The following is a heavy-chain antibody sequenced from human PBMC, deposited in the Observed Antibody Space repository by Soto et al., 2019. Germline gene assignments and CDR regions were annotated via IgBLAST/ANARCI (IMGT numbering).Heavy chain of an antibody. V-gene: IGHV1-18*01. Sequence: ASVKVSCKASGYTFTSYGISWVRQAPGQGLEWMGWISAYNGNTNYAQKLQGRVTMTTDTSTSTAYMELRSLRSDDTAVYYCARDPKLEGFGESCYFDYWGQGTLVTVSS. CDR1: GYTFTSYG. D-gene: IGHD3-10*01. CDR2: ISAYNGNT. J-gene: IGHJ4*02. CDR3: ARDPKLEGFGESCYFDY.